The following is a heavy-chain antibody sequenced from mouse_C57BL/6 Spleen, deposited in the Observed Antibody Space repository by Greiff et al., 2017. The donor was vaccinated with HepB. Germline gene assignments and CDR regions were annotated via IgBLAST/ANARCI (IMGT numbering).Heavy chain of an antibody. Sequence: EVQLQQSGAELVRPGASVKLSCTASGFNIKDYYMHWVKQRPEQGLEWIGRIDPEDGDTEYAPKFQGKATMTAETSSNTAYLQLSSLTSEDTAVYYCTTVIYPAWFAYWGQGTLVTVSA. J-gene: IGHJ3*01. D-gene: IGHD2-3*01. CDR1: GFNIKDYY. V-gene: IGHV14-1*01. CDR3: TTVIYPAWFAY. CDR2: IDPEDGDT.